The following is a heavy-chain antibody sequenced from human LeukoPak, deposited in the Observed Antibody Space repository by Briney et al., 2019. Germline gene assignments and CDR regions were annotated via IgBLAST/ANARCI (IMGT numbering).Heavy chain of an antibody. V-gene: IGHV1-2*02. Sequence: ASVKVSCKASGYTFTGYYMHWVRQAPGQGLEWMGWINPNSGGTNYAQKFQGRVTMTRDTSISTAYMELSRLRSDDTAVYYCARVDHYYGSGSYIGYWGQGTLVTVSS. CDR2: INPNSGGT. D-gene: IGHD3-10*01. J-gene: IGHJ4*02. CDR1: GYTFTGYY. CDR3: ARVDHYYGSGSYIGY.